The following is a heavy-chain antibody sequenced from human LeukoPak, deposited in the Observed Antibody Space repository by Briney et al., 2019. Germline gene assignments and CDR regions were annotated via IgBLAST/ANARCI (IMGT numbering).Heavy chain of an antibody. J-gene: IGHJ4*02. CDR1: GFTFSSYA. CDR3: AKESVYGIPTDY. V-gene: IGHV3-30*04. CDR2: ISYDGSNK. Sequence: PGGSLRLSCAASGFTFSSYAMHWVRQAPGKGLEWVAVISYDGSNKYYADSVKGRFTISRDNSKNTLYLQMNSLRAEDTAVYYCAKESVYGIPTDYWGQGTLVTVSS. D-gene: IGHD2-2*02.